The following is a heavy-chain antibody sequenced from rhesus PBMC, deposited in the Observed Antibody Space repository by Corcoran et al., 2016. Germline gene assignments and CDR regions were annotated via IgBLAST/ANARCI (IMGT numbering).Heavy chain of an antibody. CDR2: VDTEDGEA. Sequence: EVQLVQSGAEVKKPGASVKISCKASGYTFTDYYLHWVRQAPGKGLEWMGRVDTEDGEAIHAQKFQDRGTITADTSTDTAYMELSSLRSEDTAVYYCATGGIGIDYWGQGVLVTVSS. J-gene: IGHJ4*01. V-gene: IGHV1-111*02. CDR1: GYTFTDYY. CDR3: ATGGIGIDY. D-gene: IGHD2-27*01.